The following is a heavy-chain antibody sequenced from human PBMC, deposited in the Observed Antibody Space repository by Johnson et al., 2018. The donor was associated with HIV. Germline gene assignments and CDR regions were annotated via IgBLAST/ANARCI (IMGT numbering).Heavy chain of an antibody. CDR2: IKSKTDGGTT. CDR1: GFTFSSYG. Sequence: EQLVESGGGVVQRGGSLRLSCVASGFTFSSYGMHWVRQAPGKGLEWVGRIKSKTDGGTTDYAAPVKGRFTISRDDSKNTLYLQMNSLKTEDTAVYYCTTDPWGSDAFDIWGQGTMVTVSS. CDR3: TTDPWGSDAFDI. J-gene: IGHJ3*02. V-gene: IGHV3-15*01. D-gene: IGHD7-27*01.